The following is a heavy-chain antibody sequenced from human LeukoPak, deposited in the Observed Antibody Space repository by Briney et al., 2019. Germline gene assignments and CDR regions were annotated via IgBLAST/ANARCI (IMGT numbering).Heavy chain of an antibody. CDR3: ARDPGYSYGYDY. D-gene: IGHD5-18*01. V-gene: IGHV3-7*01. Sequence: GGSLRLSCAASGFTFSDFWMSWVRQAPGKGLEWVANIKKDGSEKYYVDSVEGRFTISRDNAKNSLYLQMSSLRAEDTAVYYCARDPGYSYGYDYWGQGTLVTVSS. CDR1: GFTFSDFW. CDR2: IKKDGSEK. J-gene: IGHJ4*02.